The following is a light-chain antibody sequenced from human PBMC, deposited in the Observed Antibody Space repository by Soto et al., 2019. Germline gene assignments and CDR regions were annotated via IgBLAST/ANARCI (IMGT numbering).Light chain of an antibody. V-gene: IGKV1-12*01. CDR1: QGIDRW. CDR3: QQEKSFPLT. J-gene: IGKJ3*01. CDR2: SAS. Sequence: DIQMTQFPSSVSASVGDRVTITCRASQGIDRWLAWHQQKPGKAPNLLIFSASTLKSGVPSRFSGSGSGTDFTLTITSLQPEDFGTYYCQQEKSFPLTFGPGTKVDLK.